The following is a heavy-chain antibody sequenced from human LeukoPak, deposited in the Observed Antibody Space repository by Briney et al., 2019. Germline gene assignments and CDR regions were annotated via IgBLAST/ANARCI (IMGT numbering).Heavy chain of an antibody. CDR3: ARGLHGDYGSNYFDY. J-gene: IGHJ4*02. Sequence: GGSLRLSCAASGFTFSSYEMNWVRQAPGKGLEWVSYISSSGSTIYYADSVKGRFTISRDNAKNPLYLQMNSLRAEDTAVYYCARGLHGDYGSNYFDYWGQGTLVTVSS. D-gene: IGHD4-17*01. CDR2: ISSSGSTI. V-gene: IGHV3-48*03. CDR1: GFTFSSYE.